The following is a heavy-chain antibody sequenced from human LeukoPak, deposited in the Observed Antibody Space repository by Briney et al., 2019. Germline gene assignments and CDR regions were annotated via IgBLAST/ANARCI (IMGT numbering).Heavy chain of an antibody. Sequence: GGSLRLSCAASGLTFSSYAMSWVRQAPGKGLEWVSAISGSGVSTYYADSVKGRFTISRDNSKNTLYLQMNSLRAEDTAVYYCASRGYSYGDAFDIWGQGTMVTVSS. D-gene: IGHD5-18*01. V-gene: IGHV3-23*01. CDR2: ISGSGVST. CDR3: ASRGYSYGDAFDI. CDR1: GLTFSSYA. J-gene: IGHJ3*02.